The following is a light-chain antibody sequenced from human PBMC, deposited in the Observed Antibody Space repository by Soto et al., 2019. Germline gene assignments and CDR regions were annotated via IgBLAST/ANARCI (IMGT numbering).Light chain of an antibody. CDR3: QQLDSYPLT. CDR2: AAS. CDR1: QGISSY. V-gene: IGKV1-9*01. J-gene: IGKJ4*01. Sequence: DIQLTQSPSFLSASVGDRVTITCRASQGISSYLAWYQQKLGKAPRLLIYAASTLESGVPSRFSGSGSGTEFTLTISSLQPEDFATYYCQQLDSYPLTFGGGTKVEI.